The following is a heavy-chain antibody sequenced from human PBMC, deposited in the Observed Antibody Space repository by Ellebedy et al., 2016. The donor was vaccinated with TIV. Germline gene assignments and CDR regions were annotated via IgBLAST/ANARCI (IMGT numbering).Heavy chain of an antibody. CDR3: ALESYDDRRTGPTFYFEY. V-gene: IGHV3-64*01. Sequence: GESLKISCAASGFTFSAYAMHWVRQAPGKGLEYVSALSSDGQRTYYANSVKGRFTISRDKSKNTLYLHMGSLSDEDMAVYYCALESYDDRRTGPTFYFEYWGQGTLVTVSS. CDR1: GFTFSAYA. D-gene: IGHD3-22*01. J-gene: IGHJ4*02. CDR2: LSSDGQRT.